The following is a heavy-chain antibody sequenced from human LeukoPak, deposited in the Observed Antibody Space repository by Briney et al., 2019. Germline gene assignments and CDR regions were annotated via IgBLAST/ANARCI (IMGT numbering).Heavy chain of an antibody. CDR3: AREGGTYYYDSSLGGAAFGI. Sequence: ASVKVSCKASGYTFTSYYMHWVRQAPGQGLEWMGIINPSGGSTSYAQKFQGRVTMTRDTSTSTVYMELSSLRSEDTAVYYCAREGGTYYYDSSLGGAAFGIWGQGTMVTVSS. CDR2: INPSGGST. J-gene: IGHJ3*02. CDR1: GYTFTSYY. D-gene: IGHD3-22*01. V-gene: IGHV1-46*03.